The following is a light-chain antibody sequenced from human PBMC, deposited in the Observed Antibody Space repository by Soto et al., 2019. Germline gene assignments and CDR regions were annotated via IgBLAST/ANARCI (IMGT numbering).Light chain of an antibody. J-gene: IGKJ2*01. CDR1: QSVSSN. CDR2: SAS. V-gene: IGKV3-15*01. CDR3: QQYVIWPPTFT. Sequence: IVMTQSPATLSVSPGERVTLSCRASQSVSSNLAWYPQNPGQAPRLLIYSASTRATGIPARFSGSGSGTEFTLAITSLQSEDFAVYFCQQYVIWPPTFTFGQGTKLEIK.